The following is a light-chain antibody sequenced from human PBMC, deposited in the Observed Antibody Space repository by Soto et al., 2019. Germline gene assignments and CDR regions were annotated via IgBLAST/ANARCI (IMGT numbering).Light chain of an antibody. CDR2: AAS. CDR1: QGIKND. Sequence: AIQMTQSPSSLSASVGDRVTITCRASQGIKNDLGWYQQKPGKAPKLLIYAASTLQSGVPSRFSGSGSGTDFPLTISRLQADDFATYCRLQGYNYPLTFGQGTKVEIK. CDR3: LQGYNYPLT. J-gene: IGKJ1*01. V-gene: IGKV1-6*01.